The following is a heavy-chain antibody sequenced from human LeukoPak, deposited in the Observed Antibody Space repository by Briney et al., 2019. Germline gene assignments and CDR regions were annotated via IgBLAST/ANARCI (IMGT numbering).Heavy chain of an antibody. V-gene: IGHV4-4*07. CDR1: GGSISSYY. CDR3: ARGIGYCSGGSCYFDY. J-gene: IGHJ4*02. CDR2: IYSSGST. D-gene: IGHD2-15*01. Sequence: SETLSLTCTVSGGSISSYYWSWIRQPTGQGLEWIGGIYSSGSTNYSPSLKSRVTMSVDTSKNQFSLKLSAVTAADTAVYYCARGIGYCSGGSCYFDYWGQGTLVTVSS.